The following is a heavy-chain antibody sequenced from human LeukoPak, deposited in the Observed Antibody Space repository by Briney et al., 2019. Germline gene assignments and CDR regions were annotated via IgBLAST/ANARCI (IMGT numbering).Heavy chain of an antibody. J-gene: IGHJ4*02. CDR3: ARGRSSGLSSSIDN. D-gene: IGHD6-19*01. Sequence: SETLSLTCAVYGGSFSGYYWSWIRQPPGKGLEWIGEINHSGSGNYNPSLKSRVTISLDTSNNQFSLKLTSVTAADTALYFCARGRSSGLSSSIDNWGQGTLVTVSS. V-gene: IGHV4-34*01. CDR1: GGSFSGYY. CDR2: INHSGSG.